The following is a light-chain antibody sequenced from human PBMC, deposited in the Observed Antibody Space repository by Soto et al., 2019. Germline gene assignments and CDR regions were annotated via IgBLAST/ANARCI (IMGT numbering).Light chain of an antibody. V-gene: IGKV3-20*01. CDR3: QHYDVSPRI. J-gene: IGKJ2*01. Sequence: ETVLTQFPATVSLSPGERATLYCRTGQSVKNDYLAWYQQKPGQAPRLLVYGIFNRATGVPARFSGRGSGTSFTLTIGERGPGDSEFYSCQHYDVSPRIFGKGTK. CDR1: QSVKNDY. CDR2: GIF.